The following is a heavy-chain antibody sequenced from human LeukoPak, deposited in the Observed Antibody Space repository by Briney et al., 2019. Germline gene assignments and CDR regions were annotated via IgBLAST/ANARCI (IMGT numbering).Heavy chain of an antibody. CDR2: IKQDGSEK. J-gene: IGHJ4*02. V-gene: IGHV3-7*02. D-gene: IGHD6-13*01. Sequence: PGGSLRLSCAASGFXFSSYWMTWVRQAPGKGLEWVANIKQDGSEKYYVDSVKGRFTISRDNAKNSLYLQMNSLRAEDTAVYYCARRGSSWYAAVYWGQGTLVTVSS. CDR3: ARRGSSWYAAVY. CDR1: GFXFSSYW.